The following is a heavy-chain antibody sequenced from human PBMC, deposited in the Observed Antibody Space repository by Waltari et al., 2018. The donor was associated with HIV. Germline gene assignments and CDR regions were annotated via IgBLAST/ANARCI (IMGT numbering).Heavy chain of an antibody. J-gene: IGHJ5*02. Sequence: QVQLQESAPGMAQPSETLSRTCTVSGASIRLYSWPCVRQLPGRHLEWFGYVEETGVTKYSPSLSSRASISVETSKKHIYLQLTSVTAADTAIYYCARTRMTASDWYGGGPEWFDPWGHGILVTVSS. V-gene: IGHV4-59*01. CDR3: ARTRMTASDWYGGGPEWFDP. CDR1: GASIRLYS. CDR2: VEETGVT. D-gene: IGHD6-19*01.